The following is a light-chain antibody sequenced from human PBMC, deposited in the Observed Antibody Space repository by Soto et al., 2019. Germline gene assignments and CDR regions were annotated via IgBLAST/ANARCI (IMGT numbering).Light chain of an antibody. J-gene: IGKJ5*01. Sequence: QMTQSPSSLSASVGDRVTITCQASQDISNHLNWYQQKPGKAPRLLIYDASNLETGVPSRFSGSGSGTDFTVTISSLQPEDIATYYCQQYDSFPITFGQGTRLEIK. CDR3: QQYDSFPIT. CDR1: QDISNH. CDR2: DAS. V-gene: IGKV1-33*01.